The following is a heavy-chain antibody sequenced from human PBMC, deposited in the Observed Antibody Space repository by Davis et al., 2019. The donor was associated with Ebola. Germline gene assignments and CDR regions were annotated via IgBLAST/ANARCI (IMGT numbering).Heavy chain of an antibody. CDR1: GGSITSYY. J-gene: IGHJ4*02. V-gene: IGHV4-59*08. D-gene: IGHD1-14*01. CDR3: ARGTGPVDH. Sequence: MPSETLSLTCTVSGGSITSYYWNWIRQPPGKGLEWIGYIYYSGSTNYNPSLKSRVTISVDTSKNQFSLKLSSVTVADTAVYYCARGTGPVDHWGQGTLVTVSS. CDR2: IYYSGST.